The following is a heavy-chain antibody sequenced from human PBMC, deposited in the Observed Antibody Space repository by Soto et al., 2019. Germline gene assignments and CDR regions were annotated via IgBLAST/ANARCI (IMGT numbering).Heavy chain of an antibody. V-gene: IGHV4-59*08. CDR2: IYYSGST. D-gene: IGHD4-17*01. CDR3: ARGSTTEKVDS. CDR1: GGSIGSYY. J-gene: IGHJ4*02. Sequence: SETLSLTCSVSGGSIGSYYWSWIRQPPGKGLEWIGYIYYSGSTNYNPSLKSRVTISVDTSKNQFSLKLTSVTAADTAVYYCARGSTTEKVDSWGQGTLVTVSS.